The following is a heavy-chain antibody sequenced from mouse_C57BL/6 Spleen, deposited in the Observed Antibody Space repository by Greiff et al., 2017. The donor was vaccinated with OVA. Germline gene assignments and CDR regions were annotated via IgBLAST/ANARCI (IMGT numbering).Heavy chain of an antibody. Sequence: VQLQQPGAELVKPGASVKLSCKASGYTLTSYWMHGVKQRHGQGIEWIGMIHPNSGSTKYNEKVKSKATPTVEKSSSAAYMQLSILTSEDSAVYYCARKGCSGFAYWGQGTLVTVSA. J-gene: IGHJ3*01. CDR1: GYTLTSYW. V-gene: IGHV1-64*01. CDR3: ARKGCSGFAY. CDR2: IHPNSGST.